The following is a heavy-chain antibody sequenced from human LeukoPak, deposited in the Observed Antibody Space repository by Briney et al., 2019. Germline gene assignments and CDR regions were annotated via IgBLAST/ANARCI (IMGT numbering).Heavy chain of an antibody. CDR1: GGSLSGYY. CDR2: ISHSGFT. D-gene: IGHD4-17*01. J-gene: IGHJ4*02. Sequence: SETLSLTCAVYGGSLSGYYWSWIRQPPGKGLEWIGDISHSGFTNYNPSLKSRVTISVDTSTNQFSLKLNSVTAADTAVYYCARPNDYGDDYWGQGTLVTVSS. CDR3: ARPNDYGDDY. V-gene: IGHV4-34*01.